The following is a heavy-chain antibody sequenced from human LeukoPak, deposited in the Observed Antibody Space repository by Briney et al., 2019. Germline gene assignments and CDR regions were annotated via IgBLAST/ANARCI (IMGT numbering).Heavy chain of an antibody. D-gene: IGHD3-10*01. CDR2: IHYTGGA. CDR1: GGSINVGY. Sequence: SETLSLTRTVSGGSINVGYWSWIRRPPGKGLEWIGYIHYTGGAYYNSSLNGRLTIFIDTSKTHFSLHLTSVTSADTAVYFCAIGQGFSSPDHWGQGTLVSVSS. V-gene: IGHV4-59*01. CDR3: AIGQGFSSPDH. J-gene: IGHJ5*02.